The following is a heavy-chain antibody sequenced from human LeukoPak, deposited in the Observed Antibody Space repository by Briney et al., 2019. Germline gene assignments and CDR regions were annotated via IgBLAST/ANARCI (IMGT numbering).Heavy chain of an antibody. CDR1: GFAFSNHA. D-gene: IGHD3-10*01. CDR3: TRRSGTYYHGFDY. V-gene: IGHV3-23*05. CDR2: IGSDNKP. J-gene: IGHJ4*02. Sequence: PGGSLRLSCEASGFAFSNHAMTWVRQAPGKGLEWVSSIGSDNKPHYSESVKGRFTISRDNSKNTLYLHMNSLRAEDTAVYYCTRRSGTYYHGFDYWGQGTLVTVSS.